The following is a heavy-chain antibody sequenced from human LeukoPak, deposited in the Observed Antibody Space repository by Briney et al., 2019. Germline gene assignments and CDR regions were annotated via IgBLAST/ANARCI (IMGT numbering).Heavy chain of an antibody. D-gene: IGHD2/OR15-2a*01. Sequence: PGGSLRLSCAASGFTFGKYAMSWVRQAPGKGLEWVSAVNAAGATFYADIVKGRFSVSRDNSKNTLSLQMNSLRAEDTAVYYCVKESPYPEDSTSRIYYFDNWGQGTLVTVSS. CDR3: VKESPYPEDSTSRIYYFDN. CDR2: VNAAGAT. CDR1: GFTFGKYA. J-gene: IGHJ4*02. V-gene: IGHV3-23*01.